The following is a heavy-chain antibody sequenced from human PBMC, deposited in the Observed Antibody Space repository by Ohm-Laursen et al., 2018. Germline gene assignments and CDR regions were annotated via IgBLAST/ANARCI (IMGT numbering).Heavy chain of an antibody. CDR3: ARSGTYYYDSSGYYHIEKYFQH. V-gene: IGHV4-59*07. J-gene: IGHJ1*01. D-gene: IGHD3-22*01. CDR2: IYYSGST. Sequence: SDTLSLTCTVSGGSISSYYWSWIRQPPGKGLEWIGYIYYSGSTNYNPSLKSRVTISVDTSKNQFSLKLSSVTAADTAVYYCARSGTYYYDSSGYYHIEKYFQHWGQGTLVTVSS. CDR1: GGSISSYY.